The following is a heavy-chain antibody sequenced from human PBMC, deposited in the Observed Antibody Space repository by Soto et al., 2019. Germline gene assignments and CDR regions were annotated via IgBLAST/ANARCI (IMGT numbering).Heavy chain of an antibody. Sequence: PGGSLRLSCAASGFTFSSYGMHWVRQAPGKGLEWVAVISYDGSNKYYADSVKGRFTISRDNSKNTLYLQMNSLRAEDTAVYYCAKPMATLDAFDIWGQGTMVTVS. CDR3: AKPMATLDAFDI. V-gene: IGHV3-30*18. CDR2: ISYDGSNK. CDR1: GFTFSSYG. D-gene: IGHD5-12*01. J-gene: IGHJ3*02.